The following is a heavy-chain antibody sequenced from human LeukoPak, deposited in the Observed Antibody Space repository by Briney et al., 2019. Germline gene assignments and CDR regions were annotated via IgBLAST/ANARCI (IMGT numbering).Heavy chain of an antibody. J-gene: IGHJ5*02. CDR2: IYYSGST. D-gene: IGHD2-2*02. CDR3: ARRRQYCSSTSCYTWWFDP. CDR1: GGSITNYY. V-gene: IGHV4-59*12. Sequence: PSETLSLTCTVSGGSITNYYWSWIRQPPGKGLEWIGYIYYSGSTNYNPSLKSRVTISVDTSKNQFSLKLSSVTAADTAVYYCARRRQYCSSTSCYTWWFDPWGQGTLVTVSS.